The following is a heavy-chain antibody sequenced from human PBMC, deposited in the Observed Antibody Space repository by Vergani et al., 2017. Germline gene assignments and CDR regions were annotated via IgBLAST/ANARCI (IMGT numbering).Heavy chain of an antibody. V-gene: IGHV4-59*13. CDR3: ARVMYRDEASTGYRLEGMDI. CDR2: IYSTGST. J-gene: IGHJ6*02. D-gene: IGHD3-9*01. CDR1: GGSFNTYY. Sequence: QVQLEESGPGLVKPSETLSLTCTVSGGSFNTYYWSWIRQSPGKGLEWIGYIYSTGSTNYNPSLNSRVNMSVDTSKNPFSLKLRSVTAADTAVYFCARVMYRDEASTGYRLEGMDIWGQGTTVTISS.